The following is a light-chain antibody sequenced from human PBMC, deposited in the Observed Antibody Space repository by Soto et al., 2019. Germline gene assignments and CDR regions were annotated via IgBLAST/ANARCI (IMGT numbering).Light chain of an antibody. J-gene: IGKJ1*01. Sequence: EIVLTQSPGTLSLSPGERATLSCRASQSVSRSFLAWYQQKPGQAPRLLIHGASHRATGIPDRFSGSGSGTDFTLTITRLELEDFALFFCQQYGSTPPTFGQGTKVDIK. V-gene: IGKV3-20*01. CDR3: QQYGSTPPT. CDR2: GAS. CDR1: QSVSRSF.